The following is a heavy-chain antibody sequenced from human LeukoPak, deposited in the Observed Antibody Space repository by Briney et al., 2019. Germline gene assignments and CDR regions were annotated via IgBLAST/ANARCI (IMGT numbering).Heavy chain of an antibody. CDR1: GFTFSIYT. V-gene: IGHV3-21*01. J-gene: IGHJ5*02. D-gene: IGHD6-6*01. CDR3: ARVAHKYSSSSHWFDP. Sequence: GGSLRLSCATSGFTFSIYTVNWVRQAPGKGLEWVSSISGSNTYIYYADSVKGRFTISRDNAKNSLYLQMNSLRAEDTAVYYCARVAHKYSSSSHWFDPWGQGTLVTVSS. CDR2: ISGSNTYI.